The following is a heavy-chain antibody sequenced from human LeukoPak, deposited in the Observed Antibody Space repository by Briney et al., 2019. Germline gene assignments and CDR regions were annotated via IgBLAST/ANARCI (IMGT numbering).Heavy chain of an antibody. Sequence: PPGRSLRLSCAASGFTFSTYELHWVRQAPGKGLEWVAVISNDGRNKDYADSVKGRFTISRDNSKNTLYVQMNSLRAEDTAVYYCARDRDCSSSSCYNAFDIWGQGTMVTVSS. CDR3: ARDRDCSSSSCYNAFDI. CDR1: GFTFSTYE. V-gene: IGHV3-30*01. CDR2: ISNDGRNK. D-gene: IGHD2-2*01. J-gene: IGHJ3*02.